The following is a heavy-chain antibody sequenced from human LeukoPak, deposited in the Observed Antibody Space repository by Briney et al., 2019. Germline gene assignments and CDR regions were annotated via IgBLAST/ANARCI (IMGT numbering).Heavy chain of an antibody. J-gene: IGHJ4*02. CDR1: GYSISSGYY. D-gene: IGHD3-10*01. CDR3: ARGLGEFL. Sequence: SETLSLTCTVSGYSISSGYYWGWIRQPPGKGLEWIGSIYHSGSTYYNPSLKSRVTISVDTSKNQFSLKLSSVTAADTAVYYCARGLGEFLWGQGTLVTVSS. V-gene: IGHV4-38-2*02. CDR2: IYHSGST.